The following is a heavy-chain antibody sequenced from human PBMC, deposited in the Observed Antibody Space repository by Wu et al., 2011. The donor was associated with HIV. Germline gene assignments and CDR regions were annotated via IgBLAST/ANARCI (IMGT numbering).Heavy chain of an antibody. V-gene: IGHV1-18*01. J-gene: IGHJ6*03. CDR2: ISAYNGNT. CDR3: ASGGRGSYAYFNNYMDV. CDR1: GYTFTSYG. D-gene: IGHD3-16*01. Sequence: QVQLVQSGAEVKKPGASVKVSCRASGYTFTSYGISWVRQAPGQGLEWMGWISAYNGNTNYAQKLQGRVTMTTDTSTSTAYMELRSLRSDDTAVYYCASGGRGSYAYFNNYMDVWGKGTTVTVSS.